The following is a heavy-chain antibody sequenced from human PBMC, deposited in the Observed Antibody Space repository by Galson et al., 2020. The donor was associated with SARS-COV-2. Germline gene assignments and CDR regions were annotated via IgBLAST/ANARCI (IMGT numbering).Heavy chain of an antibody. J-gene: IGHJ4*02. V-gene: IGHV3-30*18. CDR3: AKLPVGTSHFDY. D-gene: IGHD1-26*01. Sequence: GGSLRLSCRASGFTFSNYGMHWVRQAPGKGLEWVAVIAHDGVNKNYVDSVKGRFTISRDNSKNTLYLQMNSLRPEDTAVYFCAKLPVGTSHFDYWGQGPRSPSPQ. CDR1: GFTFSNYG. CDR2: IAHDGVNK.